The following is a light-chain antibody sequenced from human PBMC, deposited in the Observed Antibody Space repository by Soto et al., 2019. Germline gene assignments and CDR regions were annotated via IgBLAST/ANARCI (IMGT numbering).Light chain of an antibody. J-gene: IGKJ4*01. CDR2: DAS. Sequence: EIVLTQSPATLPLSPGERATLSCRASQSVSSYLAWSQQKPGQAPRLLIYDASNRATGIPARFSGSGAGTDFTLTISSLEPEDFAVYYCQQRSNWPLTFGGGTKVEIK. CDR3: QQRSNWPLT. V-gene: IGKV3-11*01. CDR1: QSVSSY.